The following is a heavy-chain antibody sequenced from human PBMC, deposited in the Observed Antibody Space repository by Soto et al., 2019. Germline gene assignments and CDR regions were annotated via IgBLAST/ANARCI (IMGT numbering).Heavy chain of an antibody. CDR3: ARHGPQRPTGVVVSGTYHWFDH. D-gene: IGHD2-15*01. V-gene: IGHV4-39*01. Sequence: SWTLSLTCAFSSVFIITTNYYLSLILQAAGEGLEWSGSIYFSGSTHSTPSGRTRVTISVHLSKSHLSLKLSSVPPADTAVYYWARHGPQRPTGVVVSGTYHWFDHWGQRPLVTVSS. J-gene: IGHJ5*02. CDR1: SVFIITTNYY. CDR2: IYFSGST.